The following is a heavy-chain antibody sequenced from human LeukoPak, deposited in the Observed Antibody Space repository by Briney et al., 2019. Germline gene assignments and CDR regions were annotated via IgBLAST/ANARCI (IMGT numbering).Heavy chain of an antibody. Sequence: GGSLRLSCAASGFTFSSYAMSWVRQAPGKGLEWVSAISGSGGSTYYADSVKGRFTISRDNSKNTLYLQMNSLRAEDTAVYYCAKFPLNYYDSSGPSTVRDYWGQGTLVTVSS. CDR2: ISGSGGST. V-gene: IGHV3-23*01. D-gene: IGHD3-22*01. CDR3: AKFPLNYYDSSGPSTVRDY. J-gene: IGHJ4*02. CDR1: GFTFSSYA.